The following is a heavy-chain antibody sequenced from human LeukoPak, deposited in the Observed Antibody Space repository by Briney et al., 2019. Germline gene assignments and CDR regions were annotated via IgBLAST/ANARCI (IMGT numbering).Heavy chain of an antibody. CDR2: INSDGSST. V-gene: IGHV3-74*01. CDR3: ARGLSGYASSLGY. J-gene: IGHJ4*02. Sequence: GGSLRPSCAASGFTFSSYWMHWVRQAPGKGLLWVSRINSDGSSTSYADSVRGRFSISRDNAKNTLYLQMNSLRAEDTAVYYCARGLSGYASSLGYWGQGTLVTVSA. D-gene: IGHD6-6*01. CDR1: GFTFSSYW.